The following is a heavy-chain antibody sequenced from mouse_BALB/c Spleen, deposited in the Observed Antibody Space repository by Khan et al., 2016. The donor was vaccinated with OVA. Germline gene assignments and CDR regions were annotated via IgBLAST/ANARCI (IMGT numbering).Heavy chain of an antibody. V-gene: IGHV3-2*02. CDR1: GYSITSDYA. CDR3: ASELGRYYALDY. Sequence: EVKLEVSGPGLVKPSQSLSLTCTVTGYSITSDYAWNWIRQFPGNKLEWMGYISYSGSTTYNPSLKSRISITRVTSKDQFFLQLKSVTSEDTATYYCASELGRYYALDYWGQGTSVTVSS. J-gene: IGHJ4*01. D-gene: IGHD4-1*01. CDR2: ISYSGST.